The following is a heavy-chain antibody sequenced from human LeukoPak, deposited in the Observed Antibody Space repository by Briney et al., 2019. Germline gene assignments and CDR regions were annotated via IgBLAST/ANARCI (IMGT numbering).Heavy chain of an antibody. V-gene: IGHV1-2*02. J-gene: IGHJ4*02. D-gene: IGHD1-1*01. CDR3: ARVPKRWNDAGDY. CDR1: GYTFTGYY. CDR2: INPNSGAT. Sequence: GASVKVSCKTSGYTFTGYYIQWVRQAPGQGLEWMGWINPNSGATNYAQKFQGRVTVTRDTSISTAYMELSSLRSDDTAVYYCARVPKRWNDAGDYWGQGTLVTVSS.